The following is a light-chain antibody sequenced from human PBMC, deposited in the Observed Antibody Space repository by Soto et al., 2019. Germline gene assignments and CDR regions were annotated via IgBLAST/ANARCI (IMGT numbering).Light chain of an antibody. CDR2: EVS. J-gene: IGLJ1*01. V-gene: IGLV2-8*01. CDR1: SSDVGAYNY. Sequence: QSALTQPPSASGSPGQSVTISCTGTSSDVGAYNYVSWYQQHPGKAPKLMIYEVSYRPSGVPDRFSGSKSGNTASLTVSGLQAEDEADYYCSSYAGSSTVFGTGNKV. CDR3: SSYAGSSTV.